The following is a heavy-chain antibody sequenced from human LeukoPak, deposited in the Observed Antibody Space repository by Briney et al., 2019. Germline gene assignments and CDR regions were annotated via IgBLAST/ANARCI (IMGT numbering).Heavy chain of an antibody. Sequence: GGSLRLSCAASGFTFSDYYMSWIRQAPGNGLEWVSYISSSGSTIYYADSVKGRFTISRDNSKNTLYLQRNSLRAEDTAVYYCAKDGGGGSVLDPWGQGTLVTVSS. CDR2: ISSSGSTI. D-gene: IGHD3-16*02. V-gene: IGHV3-11*01. CDR1: GFTFSDYY. CDR3: AKDGGGGSVLDP. J-gene: IGHJ5*02.